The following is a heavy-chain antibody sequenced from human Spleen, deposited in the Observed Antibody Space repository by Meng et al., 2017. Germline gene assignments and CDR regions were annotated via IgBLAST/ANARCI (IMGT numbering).Heavy chain of an antibody. V-gene: IGHV4-34*01. D-gene: IGHD6-19*01. CDR1: GGSFSGYY. J-gene: IGHJ4*02. CDR3: ATNPYSSGWFPFEY. CDR2: INHSGST. Sequence: SETLSLTCAVYGGSFSGYYWSWIRQPPGKGLERIGEINHSGSTNYNPSLKSRVTISVDTSKNQFSLKLSSVTAADTAVYYCATNPYSSGWFPFEYWGQGTLVTVSS.